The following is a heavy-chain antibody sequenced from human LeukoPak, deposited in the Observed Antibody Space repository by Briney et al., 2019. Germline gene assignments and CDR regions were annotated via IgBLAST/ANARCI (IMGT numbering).Heavy chain of an antibody. D-gene: IGHD3-3*01. J-gene: IGHJ4*02. CDR3: ARGLLPNPPDY. CDR1: GNTFTSYA. CDR2: ISAYNGNT. Sequence: ASVKVSCKASGNTFTSYAITWVRQAPGQGLEWMGWISAYNGNTNYAQKLQGRVTMTRDTSTSTAYMELRSLRSDDTAAYYCARGLLPNPPDYWGQGTLVTVSS. V-gene: IGHV1-18*01.